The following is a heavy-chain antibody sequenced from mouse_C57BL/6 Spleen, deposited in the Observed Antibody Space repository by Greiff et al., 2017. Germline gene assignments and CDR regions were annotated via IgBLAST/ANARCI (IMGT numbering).Heavy chain of an antibody. J-gene: IGHJ1*03. CDR2: IDPETGGT. CDR1: GYTFTDYE. Sequence: VQLQQSGAELVRPGASVTLSCKASGYTFTDYEMHWVKQTPVHGLEWIGAIDPETGGTAYNQKFKGKAILTADNSSSTAYMELRSLTSEDSAVYYCTRGDGSSSRYFDVWGTGTTVTVSS. D-gene: IGHD1-1*01. V-gene: IGHV1-15*01. CDR3: TRGDGSSSRYFDV.